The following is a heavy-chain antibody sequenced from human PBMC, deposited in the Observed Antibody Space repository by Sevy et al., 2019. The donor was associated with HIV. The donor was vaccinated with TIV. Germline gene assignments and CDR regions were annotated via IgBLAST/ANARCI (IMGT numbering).Heavy chain of an antibody. D-gene: IGHD6-13*01. CDR3: VRAMAAAQSY. V-gene: IGHV3-7*01. Sequence: GGSLRLSCAASGFTLSSYWVNWVRQAPGKGLEWVANINQDGNKKYYVDSVKGRFTISRDNIMNSVHVQMNSLRAEDTAVYYCVRAMAAAQSYWGQGALVTVSS. J-gene: IGHJ4*02. CDR1: GFTLSSYW. CDR2: INQDGNKK.